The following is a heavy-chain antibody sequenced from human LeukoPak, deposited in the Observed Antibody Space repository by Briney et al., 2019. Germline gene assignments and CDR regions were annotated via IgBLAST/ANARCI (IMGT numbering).Heavy chain of an antibody. J-gene: IGHJ5*02. CDR2: INPSGGST. Sequence: ASVKVSCKASGYTFTSYYMHWVRQAPGQGLEWMGIINPSGGSTSYAQKFQGRVTMTRDTSTSTVYMELSSLRSEDTAVYYCARALYYDFWSGYYKEENWFDPWGQGTLVTVPS. CDR3: ARALYYDFWSGYYKEENWFDP. D-gene: IGHD3-3*01. CDR1: GYTFTSYY. V-gene: IGHV1-46*01.